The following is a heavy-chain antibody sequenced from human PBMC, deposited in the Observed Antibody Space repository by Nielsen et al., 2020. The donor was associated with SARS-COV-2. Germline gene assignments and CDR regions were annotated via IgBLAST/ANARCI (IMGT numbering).Heavy chain of an antibody. V-gene: IGHV4-61*01. Sequence: SETLSLTCTVSDGSVSSGSYYWSWIRQPPGKGLEWLGYIYYSGSTNYNPSLKSRVTISVDTSKNQFSLKLSSVTAADTALYYCAKTDSSSWYWGQGTLVTVSS. CDR3: AKTDSSSWY. CDR1: DGSVSSGSYY. D-gene: IGHD6-13*01. J-gene: IGHJ4*02. CDR2: IYYSGST.